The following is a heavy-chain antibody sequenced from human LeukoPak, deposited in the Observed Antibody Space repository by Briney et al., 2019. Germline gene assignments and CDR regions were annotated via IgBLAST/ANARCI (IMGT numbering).Heavy chain of an antibody. CDR3: ARDKRGGSGWFDY. Sequence: GGSLRLSCAASGFTFTTYWMGWVRQAPGKGLEWVANIKQDGSEKYYVDSVKGRFTISRDNAKNSLYLQMNSLRAEDTAVYYCARDKRGGSGWFDYWGQGTLVTVSS. D-gene: IGHD6-19*01. CDR2: IKQDGSEK. CDR1: GFTFTTYW. J-gene: IGHJ4*02. V-gene: IGHV3-7*01.